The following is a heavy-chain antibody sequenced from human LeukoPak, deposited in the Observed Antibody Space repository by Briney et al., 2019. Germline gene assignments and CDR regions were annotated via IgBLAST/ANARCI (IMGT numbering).Heavy chain of an antibody. D-gene: IGHD1-26*01. Sequence: ASVKVSCKASGYIFSSYYMHWVRQAPGQGLEWMGIINPSGGSTSYAQKFQGRVTMTRDTSTSTVYMELSSLGSEDTAVYYCARDSPISGSYYGGLGYWGQGTLVTVSS. V-gene: IGHV1-46*01. CDR3: ARDSPISGSYYGGLGY. CDR1: GYIFSSYY. CDR2: INPSGGST. J-gene: IGHJ4*02.